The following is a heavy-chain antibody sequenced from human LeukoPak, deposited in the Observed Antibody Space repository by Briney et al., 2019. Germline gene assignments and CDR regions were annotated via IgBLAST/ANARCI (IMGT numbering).Heavy chain of an antibody. CDR1: GYSISSGYY. Sequence: SETLSLTCGVSGYSISSGYYWGWIRQPPGKGLEWIGSIYHSGSTYYNPSLKSRVTISVDTSKNQFSLKLSSVTAADTAVYYCARVRPLVMVVAAKGDWFDRWGQGTLVTVSS. V-gene: IGHV4-38-2*01. D-gene: IGHD2-15*01. CDR2: IYHSGST. CDR3: ARVRPLVMVVAAKGDWFDR. J-gene: IGHJ5*02.